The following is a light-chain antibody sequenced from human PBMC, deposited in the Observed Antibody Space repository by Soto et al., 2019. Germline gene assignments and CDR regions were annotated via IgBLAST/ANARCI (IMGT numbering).Light chain of an antibody. CDR2: KAS. Sequence: DIQMTQSPSTLSASVGDRVTITCRASQSINTWLAWYQHKPGKAPKLLIYKASSLEGGVPSRFSGSGSGTEFTLTISSLQPDDFATYYCQEYNSYSRTFDQGTKVETK. V-gene: IGKV1-5*03. CDR1: QSINTW. CDR3: QEYNSYSRT. J-gene: IGKJ2*02.